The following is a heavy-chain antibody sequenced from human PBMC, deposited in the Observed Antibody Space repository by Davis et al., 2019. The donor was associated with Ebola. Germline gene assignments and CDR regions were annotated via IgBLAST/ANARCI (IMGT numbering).Heavy chain of an antibody. CDR2: INSGGSLT. CDR1: GFTVSTYW. D-gene: IGHD1-26*01. J-gene: IGHJ4*02. Sequence: HTGGSLRLSCAASGFTVSTYWMHWVRQAPGEGLVWVSRINSGGSLTSYADSVKGRFTISRDNAKNSLYLQMNSLRAEDTAVYYCAREEVVGAIAYWGQGTLVTVSS. V-gene: IGHV3-74*01. CDR3: AREEVVGAIAY.